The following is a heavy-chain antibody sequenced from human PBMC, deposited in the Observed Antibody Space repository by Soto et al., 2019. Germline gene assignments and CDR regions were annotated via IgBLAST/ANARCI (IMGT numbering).Heavy chain of an antibody. V-gene: IGHV3-21*06. CDR3: ARKSSSDSTGYDYFDY. CDR2: INYSGRYM. J-gene: IGHJ4*02. CDR1: GFSFSSSD. Sequence: EVQLVESGGGLVEPGGSLRLYCATSGFSFSSSDMTWVRQAPGKGLEYVSSINYSGRYMFYAGSLRGRFTVSRDNAKNSLYLQTNSLRAEDTAVYYCARKSSSDSTGYDYFDYWGQGTLVTVSS. D-gene: IGHD3-22*01.